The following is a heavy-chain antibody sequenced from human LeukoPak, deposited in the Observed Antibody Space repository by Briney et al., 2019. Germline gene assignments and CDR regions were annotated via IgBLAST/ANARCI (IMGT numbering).Heavy chain of an antibody. CDR3: ARNYYDSSGYPDAFDI. J-gene: IGHJ3*02. Sequence: GGSLRLSCDASGFTFSTYAMSWVRQAPGKGLEWVSVIYSGGSTYYADSVKGRFTISRDNSKNTLYLQMNSLRAEDTAVYYCARNYYDSSGYPDAFDIWGQGTMVTVSS. CDR2: IYSGGST. V-gene: IGHV3-66*01. CDR1: GFTFSTYA. D-gene: IGHD3-22*01.